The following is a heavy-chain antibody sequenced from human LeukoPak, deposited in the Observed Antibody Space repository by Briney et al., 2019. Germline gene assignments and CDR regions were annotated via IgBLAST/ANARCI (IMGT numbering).Heavy chain of an antibody. CDR2: IYTSGST. CDR3: ARCTSTSCYHFDY. D-gene: IGHD2-2*01. Sequence: SQTLSLTCTVSGGSISSGSTYWSWIRQPAGKGLEWIGHIYTSGSTNYNPSLKSRVTISIDTSKNQFSLKLSSVSAADTAVYYCARCTSTSCYHFDYWGQGALVTVSP. J-gene: IGHJ4*02. CDR1: GGSISSGSTY. V-gene: IGHV4-61*09.